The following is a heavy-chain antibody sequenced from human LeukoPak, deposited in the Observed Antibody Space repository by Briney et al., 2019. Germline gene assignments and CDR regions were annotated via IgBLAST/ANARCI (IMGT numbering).Heavy chain of an antibody. Sequence: PSETLSLTCSVSGGSLSGYYWSWIRQTPGKGLEWIGYIYSSGTTNYNRALQSRVTISLDTAKNQFSLSVTSVTAADTAMYFCARRISSWDVYIDKWGQGIQVTVSS. V-gene: IGHV4-59*12. CDR3: ARRISSWDVYIDK. D-gene: IGHD2-2*01. J-gene: IGHJ4*02. CDR1: GGSLSGYY. CDR2: IYSSGTT.